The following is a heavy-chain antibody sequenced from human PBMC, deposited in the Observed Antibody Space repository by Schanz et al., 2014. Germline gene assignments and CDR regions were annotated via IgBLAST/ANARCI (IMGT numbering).Heavy chain of an antibody. D-gene: IGHD7-27*01. CDR1: GFNFGSHG. J-gene: IGHJ3*01. V-gene: IGHV3-33*01. Sequence: QVQLVESGGGVVQPGRSLRLSCAASGFNFGSHGMHWVRQAPGKGLEWVAVISDDGSFKNYADSVRGRITMSRDNSKNTMYLQINNLRADDTAVYDCARDLPGVVAFDCWGQGTMVTVSS. CDR3: ARDLPGVVAFDC. CDR2: ISDDGSFK.